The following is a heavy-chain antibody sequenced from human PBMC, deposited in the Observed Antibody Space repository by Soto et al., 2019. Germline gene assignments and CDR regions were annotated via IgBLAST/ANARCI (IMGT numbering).Heavy chain of an antibody. CDR2: TSGSGGST. D-gene: IGHD3-22*01. Sequence: GGSLRLSCAASGFTFSSYAMSWVRQAPGKGLEWVSATSGSGGSTYYADSVKGRFTISRDNSKNKLYLQMNSLRAEDMAVYYCAKRYYDSSGYPWFDPWGQGTLVTVSS. CDR3: AKRYYDSSGYPWFDP. V-gene: IGHV3-23*01. CDR1: GFTFSSYA. J-gene: IGHJ5*02.